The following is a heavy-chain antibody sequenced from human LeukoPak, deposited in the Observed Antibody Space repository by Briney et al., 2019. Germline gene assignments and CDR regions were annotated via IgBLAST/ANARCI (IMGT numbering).Heavy chain of an antibody. Sequence: GGSLRLSCAASGFTLSSYAMSWVRQGPGKGLEWVSAISVSGNTYHADSVKGRFTISRDNSKNTLYLQMNSLRAEDTAVYYCAKLPQYGDSSYWGQGTLVTVSS. CDR2: ISVSGNT. CDR3: AKLPQYGDSSY. V-gene: IGHV3-23*01. D-gene: IGHD4-17*01. J-gene: IGHJ4*02. CDR1: GFTLSSYA.